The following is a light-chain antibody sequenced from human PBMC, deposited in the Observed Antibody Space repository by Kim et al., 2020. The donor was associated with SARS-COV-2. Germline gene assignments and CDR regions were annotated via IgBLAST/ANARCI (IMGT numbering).Light chain of an antibody. CDR3: QQYASLPLT. CDR1: QSVTRNY. Sequence: SPGERATPSCRASQSVTRNYLAWDQQRPGQSPRLLIFGASTRATDIPDRFSASGSGTDFSLSISRLELEDFAVYFCQQYASLPLTFGGGTKVDIK. CDR2: GAS. J-gene: IGKJ4*01. V-gene: IGKV3-20*01.